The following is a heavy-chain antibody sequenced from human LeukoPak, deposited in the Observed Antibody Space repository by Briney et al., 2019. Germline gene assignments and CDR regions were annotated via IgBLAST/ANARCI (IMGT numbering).Heavy chain of an antibody. CDR3: ARIPGGYFDY. Sequence: ASVKVSCKASGYTFTGYYMHWVRQAPGQGLEWMGWINPNSGGTNYAQKFQGRVTMTTDTSTSTAYMELRSLRSDDTAVYYCARIPGGYFDYWGQGTLVTVSS. J-gene: IGHJ4*02. V-gene: IGHV1-2*02. CDR2: INPNSGGT. CDR1: GYTFTGYY. D-gene: IGHD2-15*01.